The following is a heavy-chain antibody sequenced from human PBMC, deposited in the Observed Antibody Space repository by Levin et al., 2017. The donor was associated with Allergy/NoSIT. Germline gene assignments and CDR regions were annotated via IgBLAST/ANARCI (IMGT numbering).Heavy chain of an antibody. D-gene: IGHD3-22*01. Sequence: ASVKVSCAASGFTFSSYSMNWVRQAPGKGLEWVSSISSSSSYIYYADSVKGRFTISRDNAKNSLYLQMNSLRAEDTAVYYCARDPIQADKTYYDSSGTSWGQGTLVTVSS. CDR3: ARDPIQADKTYYDSSGTS. V-gene: IGHV3-21*01. CDR2: ISSSSSYI. CDR1: GFTFSSYS. J-gene: IGHJ1*01.